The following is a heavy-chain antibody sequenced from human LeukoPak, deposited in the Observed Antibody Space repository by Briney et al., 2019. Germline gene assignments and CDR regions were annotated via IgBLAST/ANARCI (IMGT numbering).Heavy chain of an antibody. D-gene: IGHD1-26*01. CDR3: ARDPYSGSYGNYYYYCMDV. CDR2: ITSGSSYI. Sequence: GGSLRLSCAAAGFTFSSYNMNWVRQAPGKGLEWVSSITSGSSYIYYADSVKGRFTISRDNAKNSLYLQMNSLRAEDTAVYYCARDPYSGSYGNYYYYCMDVWGKGTTVTIYS. J-gene: IGHJ6*03. CDR1: GFTFSSYN. V-gene: IGHV3-21*01.